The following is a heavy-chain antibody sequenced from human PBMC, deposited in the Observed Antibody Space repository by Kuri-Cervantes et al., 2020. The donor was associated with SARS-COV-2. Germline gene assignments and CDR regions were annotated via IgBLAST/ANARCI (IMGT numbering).Heavy chain of an antibody. CDR3: ARDDYYGSGSYHFDY. V-gene: IGHV4-39*07. D-gene: IGHD3-10*01. J-gene: IGHJ4*02. Sequence: GSLRLSCTVSGGSISRTKYYWGWIRQPPGKGLEWIGSIFYGGSAYYNPSLKSRVTISVDKSKNQFSLKLSSVTAADTAVYYCARDDYYGSGSYHFDYWGQGTLVTVSS. CDR1: GGSISRTKYY. CDR2: IFYGGSA.